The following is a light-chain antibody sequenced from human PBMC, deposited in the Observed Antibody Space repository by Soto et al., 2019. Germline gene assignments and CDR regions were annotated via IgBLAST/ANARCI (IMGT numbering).Light chain of an antibody. V-gene: IGLV4-60*02. Sequence: QAVATQSSSASASLGSSVKLTCTLSSGHTSYIIAWHQQQPGKAPRYLMKLDISGSYNKGSGVPDRFSGSRSGADRYLPISIRQFDDEAYYYCETWDSNILVFGGGTKLPVL. CDR2: LDISGSY. CDR1: SGHTSYI. CDR3: ETWDSNILV. J-gene: IGLJ2*01.